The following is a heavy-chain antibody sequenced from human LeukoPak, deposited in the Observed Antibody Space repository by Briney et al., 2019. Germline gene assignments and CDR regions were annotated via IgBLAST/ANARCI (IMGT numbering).Heavy chain of an antibody. CDR2: IWYDGSNK. CDR3: ARDRTRTGELPLDAFDI. CDR1: GFTFSSFG. Sequence: GGSLSLSCSASGFTFSSFGMHWVRQAPGQGLEWVAVIWYDGSNKYYEDYVKGRFTISRANSKNALCLQMNSLRAEDTSVYYCARDRTRTGELPLDAFDIWGQGTMVTVCS. J-gene: IGHJ3*02. D-gene: IGHD7-27*01. V-gene: IGHV3-33*01.